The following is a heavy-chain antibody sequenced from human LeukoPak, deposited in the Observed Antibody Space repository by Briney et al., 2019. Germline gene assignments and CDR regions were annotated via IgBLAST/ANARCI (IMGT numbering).Heavy chain of an antibody. J-gene: IGHJ6*02. V-gene: IGHV3-48*04. Sequence: PGGSLRLSCAASGFTFSSYSMNWVRQAPGKGLEWVSYISSSSSTIYYADSVKGRFTISRDNAKNSLYLQMNSLRAEDTALYYCAKDIASLYGSGSWPYYGMDVWGQGTTVTVSS. CDR3: AKDIASLYGSGSWPYYGMDV. D-gene: IGHD3-10*01. CDR1: GFTFSSYS. CDR2: ISSSSSTI.